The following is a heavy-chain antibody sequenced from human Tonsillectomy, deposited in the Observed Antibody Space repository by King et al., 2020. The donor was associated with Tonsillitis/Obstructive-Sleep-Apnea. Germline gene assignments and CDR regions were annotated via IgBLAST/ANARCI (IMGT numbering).Heavy chain of an antibody. CDR1: GGSISSYY. J-gene: IGHJ4*02. Sequence: VQLQESGPGLVKPSETLSLTCTVSGGSISSYYWSWIRQPPGKGLEWIGYIYYSGSTNYNPSLKSRVTISVDTSKNQFSLKLSSVTATDTAVYYCARGDSGYDYLDYWGQGTLVTVSS. CDR2: IYYSGST. D-gene: IGHD5-12*01. V-gene: IGHV4-59*01. CDR3: ARGDSGYDYLDY.